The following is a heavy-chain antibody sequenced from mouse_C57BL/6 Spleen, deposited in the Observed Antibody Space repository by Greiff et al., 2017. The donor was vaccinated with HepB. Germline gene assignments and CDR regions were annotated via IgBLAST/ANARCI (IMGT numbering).Heavy chain of an antibody. Sequence: EVQLQQSGPVLVKPGASVKMSCKASGYTFTDYYMNWVKQSHGKSLEWIGVINPYNGGTSYNQKFKGKATLTVDKSSSTAYMELNSLTSEDSAVYYCALTTVVATNYAMDYWGQGTSVTVSS. CDR2: INPYNGGT. D-gene: IGHD1-1*01. J-gene: IGHJ4*01. CDR3: ALTTVVATNYAMDY. CDR1: GYTFTDYY. V-gene: IGHV1-19*01.